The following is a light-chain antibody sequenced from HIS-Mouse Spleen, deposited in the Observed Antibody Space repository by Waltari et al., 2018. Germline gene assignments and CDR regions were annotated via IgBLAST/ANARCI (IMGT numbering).Light chain of an antibody. CDR3: QQYGSSYT. J-gene: IGKJ2*01. CDR1: QSVSSSY. CDR2: GAS. Sequence: EIVLTQSPGTLSLSPGERATLSCRASQSVSSSYLAWYQQKPGQAPSLLLYGASSRATGIPDRFSGSGSGTDFTLTISRLEPEDFAVYYCQQYGSSYTFGQGTKLEIK. V-gene: IGKV3-20*01.